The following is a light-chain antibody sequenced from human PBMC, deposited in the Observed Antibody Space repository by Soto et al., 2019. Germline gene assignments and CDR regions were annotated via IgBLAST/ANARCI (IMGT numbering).Light chain of an antibody. J-gene: IGKJ2*02. CDR1: QSVLYSSNNKNY. V-gene: IGKV4-1*01. CDR3: QQYYSTRT. Sequence: DIVMTQSPDSLAVSLGERATINCKSSQSVLYSSNNKNYLAWYQQKPGQPPKLLIYWASTRESGVPDRFSGSGAGTNITLINSSLQAEDVEVYYCQQYYSTRTFGQGTRVEIK. CDR2: WAS.